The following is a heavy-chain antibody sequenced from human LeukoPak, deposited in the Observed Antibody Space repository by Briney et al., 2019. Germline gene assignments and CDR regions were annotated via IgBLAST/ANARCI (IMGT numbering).Heavy chain of an antibody. J-gene: IGHJ4*02. CDR3: ARKFYYDSSGSPFIY. D-gene: IGHD3-22*01. V-gene: IGHV1-2*02. CDR2: INPNSGGT. Sequence: ASVKVSCKASGYTXTGYYMHGVRQAPGQGLEWMGWINPNSGGTNYAQKFQGRVTMTRDTSISTAYMELSRLRSDDTAVYYCARKFYYDSSGSPFIYWGQGTLVTVSS. CDR1: GYTXTGYY.